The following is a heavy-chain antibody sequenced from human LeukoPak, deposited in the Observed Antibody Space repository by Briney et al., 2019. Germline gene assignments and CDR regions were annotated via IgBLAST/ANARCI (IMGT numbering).Heavy chain of an antibody. CDR1: GFTFDDYA. CDR2: ISWNSGSI. Sequence: GGSLRLSCAASGFTFDDYAMHWVRQAPGKGLEGVSGISWNSGSIGYADSVKGRFTISRDNAKNYLYLQMNSLRAEDTALYYCAKDNKYYDFWSGYFDYWGQGTLVTVSS. CDR3: AKDNKYYDFWSGYFDY. V-gene: IGHV3-9*01. J-gene: IGHJ4*02. D-gene: IGHD3-3*01.